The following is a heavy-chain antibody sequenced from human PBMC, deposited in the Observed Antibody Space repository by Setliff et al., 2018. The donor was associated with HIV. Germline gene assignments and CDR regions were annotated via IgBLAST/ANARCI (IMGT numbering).Heavy chain of an antibody. V-gene: IGHV4-61*09. CDR3: ARLSPQYSGYDSGAFGY. D-gene: IGHD5-12*01. J-gene: IGHJ4*02. CDR2: IHVSGTT. Sequence: SETLSLTCTVSGGSITSGSDYWSWIRQPAGEGLEWIGHIHVSGTTNYNPSLKSRVTISIDTSKNQFSLKLSSVTAADTAVYYCARLSPQYSGYDSGAFGYWGQGTLVTVSS. CDR1: GGSITSGSDY.